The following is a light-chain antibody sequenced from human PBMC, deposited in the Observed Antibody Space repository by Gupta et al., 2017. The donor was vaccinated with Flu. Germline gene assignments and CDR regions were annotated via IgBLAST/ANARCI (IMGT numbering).Light chain of an antibody. Sequence: EIVLTRSPGPLSLSPGDRATLSRRASQSVDNNRLAWYQLRPGQAPRLLLFGASSRATGIPERCSGSGSGSDFTLTISRLEPEDFGVDYCQQYGSSQYTFGQGTKLEIK. V-gene: IGKV3-20*01. J-gene: IGKJ2*01. CDR3: QQYGSSQYT. CDR2: GAS. CDR1: QSVDNNR.